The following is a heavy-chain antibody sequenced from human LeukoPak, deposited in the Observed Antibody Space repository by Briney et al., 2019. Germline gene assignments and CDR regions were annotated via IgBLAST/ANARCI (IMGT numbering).Heavy chain of an antibody. J-gene: IGHJ5*02. D-gene: IGHD2/OR15-2a*01. CDR3: AREDFCRGGNCFDP. Sequence: ASVKVSCKPSGYTFTVYYIRCVPHGPEEGRGCRVYINHKSGGANYAQKFQGRVTMTRDKSISTAYMELSRLRSVDTAVYYCAREDFCRGGNCFDPWGQGTMVTVSS. CDR1: GYTFTVYY. CDR2: INHKSGGA. V-gene: IGHV1-2*02.